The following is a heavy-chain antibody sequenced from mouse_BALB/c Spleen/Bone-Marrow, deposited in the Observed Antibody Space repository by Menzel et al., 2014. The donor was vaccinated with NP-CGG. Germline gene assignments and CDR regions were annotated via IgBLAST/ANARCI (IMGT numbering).Heavy chain of an antibody. CDR2: IYPGDGDT. D-gene: IGHD1-1*01. V-gene: IGHV1-80*01. J-gene: IGHJ4*01. CDR1: GYAFSSYW. Sequence: QVQLKESGAELVRPGSSVKISCKAFGYAFSSYWMNWVKQRPGQGLEWIGQIYPGDGDTNYNGKFKGKATLTADKSSSTAYMQLSGLTSEDSAVYFCARWITTVVAPYVMDYWGQGTTVTVSS. CDR3: ARWITTVVAPYVMDY.